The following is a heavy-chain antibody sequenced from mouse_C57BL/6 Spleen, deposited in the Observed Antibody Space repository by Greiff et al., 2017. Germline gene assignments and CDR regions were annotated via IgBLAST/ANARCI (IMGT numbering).Heavy chain of an antibody. J-gene: IGHJ4*01. CDR2: IYPGSGST. CDR3: ARTGGNYGGYYYAMDD. CDR1: GYTFTSYW. D-gene: IGHD2-1*01. V-gene: IGHV1-55*01. Sequence: QVQLQQPGAELVKPGASVKMSCKASGYTFTSYWITWVKQRPGQGLEWIGDIYPGSGSTNYNEKFKSKATLTVDTSSSTAYRQLSSLTSEDSAVYYGARTGGNYGGYYYAMDDWGQGTSVTVSS.